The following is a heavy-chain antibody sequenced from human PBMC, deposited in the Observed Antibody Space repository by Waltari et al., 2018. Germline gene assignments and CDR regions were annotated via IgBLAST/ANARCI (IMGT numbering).Heavy chain of an antibody. D-gene: IGHD4-17*01. CDR3: TRALHRVTVTTGWFDP. CDR1: GFTFGDYA. J-gene: IGHJ5*02. CDR2: IRSKAYGGTT. V-gene: IGHV3-49*03. Sequence: EVQLVESGGGLVQPGRSLRLSCTASGFTFGDYAMSWFRQAPGKGLEWVGFIRSKAYGGTTEYAASVKGRFTISRDDSKSIAYLQMNSLKTEDTAVYYCTRALHRVTVTTGWFDPWGQGTLVTVSS.